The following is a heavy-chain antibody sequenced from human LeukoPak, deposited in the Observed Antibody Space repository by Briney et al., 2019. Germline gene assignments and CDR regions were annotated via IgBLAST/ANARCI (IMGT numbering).Heavy chain of an antibody. V-gene: IGHV3-21*01. D-gene: IGHD5-18*01. Sequence: GGSLRLSCAASGFTFSSYSMNWVRQPPGKGLEWVSSIGTSSSYIYYADSLKGRFTISRDNAKNSLYLQMNSLRAEDTAVYYCARRATSERGHSYGLDYWGQGTLVTVSS. J-gene: IGHJ4*02. CDR1: GFTFSSYS. CDR2: IGTSSSYI. CDR3: ARRATSERGHSYGLDY.